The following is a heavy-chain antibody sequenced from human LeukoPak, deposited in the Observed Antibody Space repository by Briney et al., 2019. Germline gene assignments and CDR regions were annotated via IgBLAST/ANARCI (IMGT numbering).Heavy chain of an antibody. V-gene: IGHV1-2*02. D-gene: IGHD3-10*01. J-gene: IGHJ4*02. Sequence: ASVTVSCKTSGDTFHAYYIHWVRQAPGQGLEWVGWMSPKTGDTNYAQRFRGRVAMTRDTSTTTAYLDLSSLTSDDTAVYYCTRGTYSDHFDSWGQGTLVIVSS. CDR2: MSPKTGDT. CDR1: GDTFHAYY. CDR3: TRGTYSDHFDS.